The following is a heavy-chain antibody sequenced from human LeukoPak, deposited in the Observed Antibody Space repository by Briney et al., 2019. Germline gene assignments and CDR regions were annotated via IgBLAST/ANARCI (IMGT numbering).Heavy chain of an antibody. D-gene: IGHD3-10*01. V-gene: IGHV1-24*01. CDR3: ATAGSSQLGGYYYYGMDV. J-gene: IGHJ6*02. CDR2: FDPEDGET. CDR1: GGTFSSYA. Sequence: ASVKVSCKASGGTFSSYAISWVRQAPGKGLEWMGGFDPEDGETIYAQKFQGRVTMTEDTSTDTVYMELSSLRSEDTAVYYCATAGSSQLGGYYYYGMDVWGQGTTVTVSS.